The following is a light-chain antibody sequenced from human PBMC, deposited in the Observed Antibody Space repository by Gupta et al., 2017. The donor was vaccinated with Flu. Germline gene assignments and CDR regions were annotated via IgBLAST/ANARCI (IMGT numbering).Light chain of an antibody. CDR1: QRISSW. V-gene: IGKV1-5*03. CDR2: KAS. J-gene: IGKJ3*01. Sequence: DIQMTQSPSTLSASVGDRVTITCRASQRISSWLAWYQQKPGKAPKLLIYKASSLESGVPSRFSGSGSGTEFTLTISSLQPDDFATYYCQQYNSEPITFGPGTKVDIK. CDR3: QQYNSEPIT.